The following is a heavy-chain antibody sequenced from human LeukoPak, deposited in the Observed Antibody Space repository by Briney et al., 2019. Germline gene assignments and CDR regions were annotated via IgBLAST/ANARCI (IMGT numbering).Heavy chain of an antibody. CDR3: AKVQGWAYYDTSGYYPFDY. V-gene: IGHV4-59*01. Sequence: PSETLSLTCTVSGGSISSYYWSWIRQPPGKGLEWIGYIYYSGSTNYNPSLKSRVTISVDTSKNQFSLKLSSVTAADTAVYYCAKVQGWAYYDTSGYYPFDYWGQGTLVTVSS. CDR2: IYYSGST. CDR1: GGSISSYY. J-gene: IGHJ4*02. D-gene: IGHD3-22*01.